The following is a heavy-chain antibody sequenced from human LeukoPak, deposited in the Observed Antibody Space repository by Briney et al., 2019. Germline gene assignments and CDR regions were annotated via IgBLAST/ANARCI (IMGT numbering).Heavy chain of an antibody. CDR2: IKPDGSDK. CDR3: ASQSYSLFDY. D-gene: IGHD2-2*02. CDR1: GFSFSSYW. J-gene: IGHJ4*02. Sequence: GGSLRLSCVASGFSFSSYWMSWVRQAPGKGLKWVANIKPDGSDKDYVDSVKGRFTISRDSAKNSLYLQMNSLRAEDTAVYYCASQSYSLFDYWGQGTLVTVSS. V-gene: IGHV3-7*03.